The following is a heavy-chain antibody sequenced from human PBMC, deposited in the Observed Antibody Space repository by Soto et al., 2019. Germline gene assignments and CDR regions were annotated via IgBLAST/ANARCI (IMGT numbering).Heavy chain of an antibody. CDR2: INPGGGST. Sequence: QVQLVQSGAEVKKPGASVKVSCKASGYTFTSYYMHWVRQAPGQGLEWMGIINPGGGSTSYAQKFQGRFTMTRDTSTSTVYMELSSLRSEDTAVYYCARVYPSDTRYGYVGNNWFDPWGQGTLVSVYS. D-gene: IGHD5-18*01. CDR3: ARVYPSDTRYGYVGNNWFDP. J-gene: IGHJ5*02. CDR1: GYTFTSYY. V-gene: IGHV1-46*03.